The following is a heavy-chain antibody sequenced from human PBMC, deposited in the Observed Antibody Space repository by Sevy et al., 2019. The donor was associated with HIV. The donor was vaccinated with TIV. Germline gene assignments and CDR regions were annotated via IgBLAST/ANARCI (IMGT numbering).Heavy chain of an antibody. D-gene: IGHD3-9*01. CDR2: INPSGGST. Sequence: ASVKVSCKASGYTFTSYYMHWVRQAPGQGLEWMGIINPSGGSTSYAQKLQGRVTMTRDTSTSTVFMELSKLRSEDKAVYYCARDSDNYDILTGYYHFDYWGQGTLVTVSS. CDR3: ARDSDNYDILTGYYHFDY. V-gene: IGHV1-46*01. CDR1: GYTFTSYY. J-gene: IGHJ4*02.